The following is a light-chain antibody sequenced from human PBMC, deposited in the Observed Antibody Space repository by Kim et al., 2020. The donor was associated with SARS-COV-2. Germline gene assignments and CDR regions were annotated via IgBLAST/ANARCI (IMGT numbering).Light chain of an antibody. Sequence: EIVLTQSPATLSLSPGERATLSCRASQSVSSYLAWYQQKPGQAPRLLIYDASNRATGIPARFSGSGSGTDFTLTISSLEPEDFAVYYCQQRSNWPRMYTFGQGTKLAI. J-gene: IGKJ2*01. CDR1: QSVSSY. CDR2: DAS. V-gene: IGKV3-11*01. CDR3: QQRSNWPRMYT.